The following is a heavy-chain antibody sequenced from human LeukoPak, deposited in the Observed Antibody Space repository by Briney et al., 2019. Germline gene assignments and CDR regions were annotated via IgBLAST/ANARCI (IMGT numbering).Heavy chain of an antibody. CDR1: GYTFTCYY. D-gene: IGHD1-26*01. CDR2: INPNSGGT. J-gene: IGHJ5*02. Sequence: ASVKVSCKASGYTFTCYYMHWVRQAPGQGLEWMGWINPNSGGTNYAQKFQGRVTMTRNTSISTAYMELTSLRSEDTAAYYCARDIKRSRARWENLGFDPWGQGTLVTVSS. V-gene: IGHV1-2*02. CDR3: ARDIKRSRARWENLGFDP.